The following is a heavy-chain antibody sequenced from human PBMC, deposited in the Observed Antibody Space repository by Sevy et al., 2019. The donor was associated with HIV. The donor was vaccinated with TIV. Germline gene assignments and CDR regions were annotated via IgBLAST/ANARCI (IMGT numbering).Heavy chain of an antibody. D-gene: IGHD3-16*01. CDR1: GGSISSVNW. J-gene: IGHJ5*02. CDR3: ARGGETPRGFDP. V-gene: IGHV4-4*02. CDR2: IYHSGYT. Sequence: SETLSLTCAVSGGSISSVNWWHWVRQPPGKGLEWIGEIYHSGYTNYNPSLKSRVTISVDSSKNQFSLKLSFVTAADTAVYYCARGGETPRGFDPWRQGSLVTVSS.